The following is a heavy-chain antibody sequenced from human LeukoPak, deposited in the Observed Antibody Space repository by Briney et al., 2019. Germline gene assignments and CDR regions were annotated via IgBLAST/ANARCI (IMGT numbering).Heavy chain of an antibody. Sequence: PSETLSLTCAVYGGSFSGYYWSWIRQPPGKGLEWIGEINHSGSTNYNPSLKSRVTISVDTSKNQFSLKLSSMTAADTAVYYCPRPGVRYCSSTTCYSGYWAQGTRVTVSS. V-gene: IGHV4-34*01. CDR2: INHSGST. CDR3: PRPGVRYCSSTTCYSGY. CDR1: GGSFSGYY. J-gene: IGHJ4*02. D-gene: IGHD2-2*01.